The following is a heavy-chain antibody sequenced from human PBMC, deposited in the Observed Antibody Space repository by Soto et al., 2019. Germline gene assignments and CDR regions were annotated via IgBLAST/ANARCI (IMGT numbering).Heavy chain of an antibody. J-gene: IGHJ4*02. CDR2: ISGNGVNT. D-gene: IGHD3-22*01. Sequence: PGGSLRLSCAASGFTFSSYAMHWVRQAPGKGLEFVSAISGNGVNTHYANSVRGRFTISRDTSKNTLYLQMGGLRADDMAVYYYDSSGYSYYFDYWGQGTLVTVSS. CDR3: DSSGYSYYFDY. V-gene: IGHV3-64*01. CDR1: GFTFSSYA.